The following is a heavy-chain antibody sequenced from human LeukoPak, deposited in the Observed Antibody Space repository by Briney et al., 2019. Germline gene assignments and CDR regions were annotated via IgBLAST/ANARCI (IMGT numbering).Heavy chain of an antibody. CDR1: GFTFSSYG. Sequence: PGGSLRLSCAASGFTFSSYGMHWVRQAPGKGLEWVAVIWYDGSNKYYADSVKGRFTISRDNSKNTLYLQMNSLRAEDTAVYYCARGYSLFDLNWFDPWGQGTLVTVSS. J-gene: IGHJ5*02. V-gene: IGHV3-33*01. D-gene: IGHD2-21*01. CDR2: IWYDGSNK. CDR3: ARGYSLFDLNWFDP.